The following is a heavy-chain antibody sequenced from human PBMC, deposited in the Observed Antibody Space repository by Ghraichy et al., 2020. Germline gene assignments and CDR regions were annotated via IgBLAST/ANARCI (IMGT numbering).Heavy chain of an antibody. CDR2: IYYSGST. CDR1: GGSISSYY. Sequence: SQTLSLTCTVSGGSISSYYWSWIRQPPGKGLEWIGYIYYSGSTNYNPSLKSRVTISVDTSKNQFSLKLSSVTAADTAVYYCAREGDSSSSGPVDYWGQGTLVTVSS. CDR3: AREGDSSSSGPVDY. D-gene: IGHD6-6*01. J-gene: IGHJ4*02. V-gene: IGHV4-59*01.